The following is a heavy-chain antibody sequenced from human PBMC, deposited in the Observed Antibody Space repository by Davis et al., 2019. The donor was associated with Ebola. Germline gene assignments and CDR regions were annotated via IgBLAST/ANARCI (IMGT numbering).Heavy chain of an antibody. CDR3: ARGVGDTAMLSLYYYYGMDV. D-gene: IGHD5-18*01. CDR2: IYYSGST. J-gene: IGHJ6*02. V-gene: IGHV4-31*03. CDR1: GGSISSGGYY. Sequence: SETLSLTCTVSGGSISSGGYYWSWIRPHPGKGLEWIGYIYYSGSTYYNPSLKSRVTISVDTSKNQFSLKLSSVTAADTAVYYCARGVGDTAMLSLYYYYGMDVWGQGTTVTVSS.